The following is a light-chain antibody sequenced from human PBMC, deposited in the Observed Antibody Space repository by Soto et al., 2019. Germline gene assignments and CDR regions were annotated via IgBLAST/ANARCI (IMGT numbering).Light chain of an antibody. CDR3: QHSSSTPLLT. Sequence: DIQMTQSPSSLSASVGDRVTITCRASQSINSFLNWYQQKPGKAPTLLIYAASNLQSGVPSRFSASGSGTDFTLTISSLQPEDFATYYCQHSSSTPLLTFGGGTKVEIK. CDR2: AAS. J-gene: IGKJ4*01. CDR1: QSINSF. V-gene: IGKV1-39*01.